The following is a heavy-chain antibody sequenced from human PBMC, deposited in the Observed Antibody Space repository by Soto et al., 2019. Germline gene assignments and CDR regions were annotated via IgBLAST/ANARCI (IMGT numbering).Heavy chain of an antibody. CDR2: INPSGGST. CDR3: ARDPPGFGGDTNTHPMYYFDY. J-gene: IGHJ4*02. D-gene: IGHD3-16*01. CDR1: GYTFTSYY. Sequence: ASVKVSCKASGYTFTSYYMHWVRQAPGEGLEWMGIINPSGGSTSYAQKFQGRVTMTRDTSTSTVYMELSSLRSEDTAVYYCARDPPGFGGDTNTHPMYYFDYWGQGTMVTV. V-gene: IGHV1-46*01.